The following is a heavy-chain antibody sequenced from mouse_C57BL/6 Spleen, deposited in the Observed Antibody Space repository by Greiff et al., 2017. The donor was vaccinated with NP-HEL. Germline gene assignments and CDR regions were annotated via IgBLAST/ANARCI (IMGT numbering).Heavy chain of an antibody. J-gene: IGHJ4*01. D-gene: IGHD1-1*01. CDR3: ARVRYQAMDY. Sequence: EVNVVESEGGLVQPGSSMKLSCTASGFTFSDYYMAWVRQVPEKGLEWVANINYDGSSTYYLDSLKSRFIISRDNAKNILYLQMSSLKSEDTATYYCARVRYQAMDYWGQGTSVTVSS. CDR1: GFTFSDYY. CDR2: INYDGSST. V-gene: IGHV5-16*01.